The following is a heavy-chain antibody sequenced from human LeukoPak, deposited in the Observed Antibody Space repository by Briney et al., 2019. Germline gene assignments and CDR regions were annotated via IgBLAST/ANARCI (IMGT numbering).Heavy chain of an antibody. J-gene: IGHJ3*02. CDR2: TSYDESEK. Sequence: GGSLRLSCEASGFTFSGYGMHRVRQGPGKGLEWVAATSYDESEKYYGDSVKGRFTISRDNSKNTLYLQMNSLRSEDTAVYYCANSKVPRESCSATSCYAGFGAFDIWGHGTMVTVSS. CDR3: ANSKVPRESCSATSCYAGFGAFDI. CDR1: GFTFSGYG. V-gene: IGHV3-30*18. D-gene: IGHD2-2*01.